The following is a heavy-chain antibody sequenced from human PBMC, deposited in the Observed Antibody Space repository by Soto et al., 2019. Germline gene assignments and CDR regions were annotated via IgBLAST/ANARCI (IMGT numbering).Heavy chain of an antibody. J-gene: IGHJ6*02. D-gene: IGHD5-18*01. CDR3: ASRHGYSYGWDYYYGMGV. CDR1: GGTFSSYA. V-gene: IGHV1-69*06. Sequence: SVKVSCKASGGTFSSYAISWVRQAPGQGLEWMGGIIPIFGTANYAQKFQGRVTITADKSTSTAYMELSSLRSEDTAVYYCASRHGYSYGWDYYYGMGVWGQGTTVTVSS. CDR2: IIPIFGTA.